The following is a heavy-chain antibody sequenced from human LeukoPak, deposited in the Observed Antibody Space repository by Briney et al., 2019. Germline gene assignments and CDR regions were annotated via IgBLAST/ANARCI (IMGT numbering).Heavy chain of an antibody. CDR1: GFSLSRYW. CDR2: MKQDGSEK. Sequence: GGSLRLSCAASGFSLSRYWMSWVRQAPGKGLEWVANMKQDGSEKKYVDSVKGRFTISRDNTKNSLYLQMNSLRAEDTAVYYCARVSIGWYSFDYWGQEPWSPSPQ. V-gene: IGHV3-7*01. CDR3: ARVSIGWYSFDY. J-gene: IGHJ4*01. D-gene: IGHD6-19*01.